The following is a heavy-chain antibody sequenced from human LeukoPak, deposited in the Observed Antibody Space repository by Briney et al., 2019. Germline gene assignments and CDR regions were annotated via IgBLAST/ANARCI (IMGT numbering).Heavy chain of an antibody. Sequence: ASVKVSCKASGYTFTSYDINWVRQATGRGLEWMGWMNPNSGNTGYAQKFQGRVTMTRNTSISTAYMELSSLRSEDTAVYYCARVARGYCSGGSCYFGYWGQGTLVTVSS. CDR3: ARVARGYCSGGSCYFGY. V-gene: IGHV1-8*01. CDR1: GYTFTSYD. CDR2: MNPNSGNT. J-gene: IGHJ4*02. D-gene: IGHD2-15*01.